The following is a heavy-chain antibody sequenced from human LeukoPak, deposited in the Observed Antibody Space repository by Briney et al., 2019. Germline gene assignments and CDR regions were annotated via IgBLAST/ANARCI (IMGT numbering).Heavy chain of an antibody. D-gene: IGHD4-23*01. CDR1: GGTFSSYA. CDR3: ARLEDYGGGAPFDY. J-gene: IGHJ4*02. Sequence: GSSVKVSCKASGGTFSSYAISWVRQAPGQGLEWMGGIIPIFGTANYAQKFQGRVTITADKSTSTAYVELSSLRSEDTAVYYCARLEDYGGGAPFDYWSQGTLVTVSS. CDR2: IIPIFGTA. V-gene: IGHV1-69*06.